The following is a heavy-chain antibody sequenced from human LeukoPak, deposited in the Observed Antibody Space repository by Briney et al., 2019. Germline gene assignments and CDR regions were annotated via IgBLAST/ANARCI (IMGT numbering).Heavy chain of an antibody. Sequence: GGSLRLSCAASRFTFSSYWMSWVRQAPGKGLGWVANIKQDGSEKYYVDSVKGRFTISRDNAENSLYLQMNSLRAEDTAVYYCARELYCSSTSCYENYYYYYYMDVWGKGTTVTVSS. J-gene: IGHJ6*03. CDR2: IKQDGSEK. V-gene: IGHV3-7*01. CDR3: ARELYCSSTSCYENYYYYYYMDV. CDR1: RFTFSSYW. D-gene: IGHD2-2*01.